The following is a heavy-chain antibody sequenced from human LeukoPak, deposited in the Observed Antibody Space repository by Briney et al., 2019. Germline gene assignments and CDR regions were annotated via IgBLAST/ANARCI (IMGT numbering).Heavy chain of an antibody. CDR2: INPSGGST. CDR3: ALSLGDGYNSVWFDP. Sequence: ASVKVSCKASGYTFTSYYMHWVRQAPGQGLEWMGIINPSGGSTSYAQKFQGRVTMTRDMSTSTVYMELSSLRSGDTAVYYCALSLGDGYNSVWFDPWGQGTLVTVSS. V-gene: IGHV1-46*01. D-gene: IGHD5-24*01. J-gene: IGHJ5*02. CDR1: GYTFTSYY.